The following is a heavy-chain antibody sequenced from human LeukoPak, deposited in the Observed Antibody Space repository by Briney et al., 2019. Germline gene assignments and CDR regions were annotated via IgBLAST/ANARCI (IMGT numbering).Heavy chain of an antibody. J-gene: IGHJ5*02. CDR3: VRDEAVAPAPLKGRDSWFDP. V-gene: IGHV1-2*02. CDR1: GYTLIGYY. Sequence: ASVTVSCKASGYTLIGYYMHWVRQAPGQGLEWMGWINPHSGDTKYAQNFQGRVTMTRDTSISTAYMELSRLRSDDTAVYYCVRDEAVAPAPLKGRDSWFDPWGQGTLVTVSS. D-gene: IGHD2-2*01. CDR2: INPHSGDT.